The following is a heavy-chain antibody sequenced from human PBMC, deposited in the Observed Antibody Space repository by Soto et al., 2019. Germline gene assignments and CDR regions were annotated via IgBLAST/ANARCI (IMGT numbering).Heavy chain of an antibody. Sequence: SETLSLTCTVSGGSISSGDYYWSWIRQPPGKGLEWIGYIYYSWSTYYNPSLKSRVTISVDTSKNQFSLKLSSVTAADTAVYYCARALQLWSPFDYWGQGTLVTVSS. J-gene: IGHJ4*02. CDR1: GGSISSGDYY. CDR2: IYYSWST. D-gene: IGHD5-18*01. V-gene: IGHV4-30-4*01. CDR3: ARALQLWSPFDY.